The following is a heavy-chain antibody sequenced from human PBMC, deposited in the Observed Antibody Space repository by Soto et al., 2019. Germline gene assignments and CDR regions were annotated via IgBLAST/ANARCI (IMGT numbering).Heavy chain of an antibody. V-gene: IGHV1-46*01. J-gene: IGHJ4*02. CDR3: ARSFCSSTNCYRPFDY. CDR1: GYTFTSYY. Sequence: ASVKVSCKASGYTFTSYYMHWVRQAPGQRLEWMGIINASGGSASYAQKFQGRVTMTRDTSARTAYMELSSLRSEDTAVYYCARSFCSSTNCYRPFDYWGPGTLVTVSS. CDR2: INASGGSA. D-gene: IGHD2-2*01.